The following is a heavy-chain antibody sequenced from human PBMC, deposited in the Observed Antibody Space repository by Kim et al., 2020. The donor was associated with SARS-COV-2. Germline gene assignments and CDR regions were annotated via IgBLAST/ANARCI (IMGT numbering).Heavy chain of an antibody. CDR2: IIPIFGTA. CDR1: GGTFSSYA. Sequence: SVKVSCKASGGTFSSYAISWVRQAPGQGLEWMGGIIPIFGTANYAQKFQGRVTITADESTSTAYMELSSLRSEDTAVYYCAVDIVVVVAATPANYYGMDVWGQGTTVTVSS. V-gene: IGHV1-69*13. D-gene: IGHD2-15*01. CDR3: AVDIVVVVAATPANYYGMDV. J-gene: IGHJ6*02.